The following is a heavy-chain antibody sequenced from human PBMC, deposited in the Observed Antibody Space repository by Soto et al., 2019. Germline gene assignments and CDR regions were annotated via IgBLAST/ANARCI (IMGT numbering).Heavy chain of an antibody. CDR2: ISPYNGNT. CDR3: ARQNYYSGMDV. J-gene: IGHJ6*02. CDR1: GYTFTSYF. D-gene: IGHD3-10*01. V-gene: IGHV1-18*01. Sequence: GSVKVSCKTSGYTFTSYFITWVRQAPGHGLEWMGWISPYNGNTNYAQMLQGRVTMTTDSSTSTGYLELRSLRSDDTAVYYCARQNYYSGMDVWGQGTTVTVSS.